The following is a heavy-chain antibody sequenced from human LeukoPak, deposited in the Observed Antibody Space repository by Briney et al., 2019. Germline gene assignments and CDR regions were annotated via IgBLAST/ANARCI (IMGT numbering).Heavy chain of an antibody. CDR3: ATAAAHSIYAFDY. CDR1: GGSISSSNW. J-gene: IGHJ4*02. CDR2: IYHSGNT. D-gene: IGHD4-11*01. V-gene: IGHV4-4*02. Sequence: SETLSLTCAVSGGSISSSNWWSWVRQPPGKGLEWIGEIYHSGNTNYNPSLKSRVTISLDKSKNQFSLRLSSVTAADTAVYYCATAAAHSIYAFDYWGQGTLVTVSS.